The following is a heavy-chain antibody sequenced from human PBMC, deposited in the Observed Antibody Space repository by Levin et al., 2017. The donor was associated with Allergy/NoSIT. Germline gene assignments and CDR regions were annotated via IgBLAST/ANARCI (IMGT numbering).Heavy chain of an antibody. CDR3: AKEWNPPWSGGGVIVMGEDY. D-gene: IGHD3-16*02. CDR1: GFTFSSYA. Sequence: GGSLRLSCAASGFTFSSYAMSWVRQAPGKGLEWVSAISGSGGSTYYADSVKGRFTISRDNSKNTLYLQMNSLRAEDTAVYYCAKEWNPPWSGGGVIVMGEDYWGQGTLVTVSS. V-gene: IGHV3-23*01. CDR2: ISGSGGST. J-gene: IGHJ4*02.